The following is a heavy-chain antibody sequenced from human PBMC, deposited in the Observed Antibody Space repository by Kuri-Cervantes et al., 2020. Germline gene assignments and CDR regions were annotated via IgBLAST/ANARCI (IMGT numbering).Heavy chain of an antibody. CDR3: ARVVDYCTTGYCYYMDV. CDR2: IYSGGST. J-gene: IGHJ6*03. D-gene: IGHD3-16*01. V-gene: IGHV3-53*01. CDR1: GFTVSSNY. Sequence: GESLKISCAASGFTVSSNYMSWVRQAPGKGLEWVSVIYSGGSTYYADSVKGRFTISRHNSKNTLYLQMNSLRAEDTAVYYCARVVDYCTTGYCYYMDVWAKGTTVTVSS.